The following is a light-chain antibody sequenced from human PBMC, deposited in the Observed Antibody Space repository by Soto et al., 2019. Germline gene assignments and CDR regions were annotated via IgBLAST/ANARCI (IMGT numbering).Light chain of an antibody. CDR3: QQYGSSPWT. V-gene: IGKV3-20*01. CDR1: QYVGSR. CDR2: YMS. J-gene: IGKJ1*01. Sequence: EIVMTQSPATLSSSPGETATLSCRASQYVGSRLAWYQHKPGQAPRLLIYYMSKRATGIPDRFGGSGSGTDFTLTISRLEPEDFAVYYCQQYGSSPWTFGQGTKVDIK.